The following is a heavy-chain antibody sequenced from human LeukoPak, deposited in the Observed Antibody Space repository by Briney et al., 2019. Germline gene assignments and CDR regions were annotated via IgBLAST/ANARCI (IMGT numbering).Heavy chain of an antibody. V-gene: IGHV3-23*01. CDR1: GFTFRTYA. Sequence: GGSLRLSCAASGFTFRTYAMSWVRQAPGKGLEWVSAISGSGDSTYHADSVKGRFTIARDNSKNTLYLQMNSLRPDDTAVYYCAKDFSSSYVSEYFDYWGQGTLVTVSS. J-gene: IGHJ4*02. D-gene: IGHD6-6*01. CDR2: ISGSGDST. CDR3: AKDFSSSYVSEYFDY.